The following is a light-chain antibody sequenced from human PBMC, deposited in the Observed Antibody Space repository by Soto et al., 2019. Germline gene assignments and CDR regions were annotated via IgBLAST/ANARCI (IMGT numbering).Light chain of an antibody. V-gene: IGKV1-13*02. Sequence: AIQLTQSPSSLSASVGDRVTITCRASQGISSALAWYQQKPGKAPKLLIYDASSLESGVPSRFSVSGSGTYFTLSFSSLQPKDFATYYCQQFNSYPITFGQGTRLEIK. CDR1: QGISSA. CDR3: QQFNSYPIT. CDR2: DAS. J-gene: IGKJ5*01.